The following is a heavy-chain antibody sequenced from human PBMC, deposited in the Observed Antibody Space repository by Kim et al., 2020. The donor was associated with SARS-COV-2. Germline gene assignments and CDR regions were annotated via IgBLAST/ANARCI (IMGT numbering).Heavy chain of an antibody. J-gene: IGHJ2*01. CDR2: INHSGST. V-gene: IGHV4-34*01. CDR3: ASLYSSSSNWYFDL. CDR1: GGSFSGYY. Sequence: SETLSLTCAVYGGSFSGYYWSWIRQPPGKGLEWIGEINHSGSTNYNPSLKSRVTISVDTSKNQLSLKLSFVTAADTAVYYCASLYSSSSNWYFDLWGRGTLVTVSS. D-gene: IGHD6-13*01.